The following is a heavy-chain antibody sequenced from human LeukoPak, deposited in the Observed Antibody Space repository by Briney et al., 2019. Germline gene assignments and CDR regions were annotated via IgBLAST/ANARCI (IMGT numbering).Heavy chain of an antibody. V-gene: IGHV4-39*01. CDR3: ARRRGSSWYYYFDY. J-gene: IGHJ4*02. D-gene: IGHD6-13*01. CDR1: GGSISSSSYY. Sequence: PSETLSLTCTVSGGSISSSSYYWGWIRQPPGKGLEWIGSIYYSGSTYYNPSLKSRVTISVDTSKNQSSLKLSSVTAADTAVYYCARRRGSSWYYYFDYWGQGTLVTVSS. CDR2: IYYSGST.